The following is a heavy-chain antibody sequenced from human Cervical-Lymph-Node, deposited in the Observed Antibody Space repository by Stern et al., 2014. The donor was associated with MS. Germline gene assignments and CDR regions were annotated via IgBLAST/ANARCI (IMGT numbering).Heavy chain of an antibody. CDR3: ASANCSSTSCPNWFDP. CDR2: IYYSGST. Sequence: QVQLQESGPGLVKPSQTLSLTCTVSGGSISSGDYYWSWIRQPPGKGLEWIGYIYYSGSTDYNPSLKSRVTISVDTSKNQFSLKLSSVTAADTAVYYCASANCSSTSCPNWFDPWGQGTLVTVSS. CDR1: GGSISSGDYY. V-gene: IGHV4-30-4*01. J-gene: IGHJ5*02. D-gene: IGHD2-2*01.